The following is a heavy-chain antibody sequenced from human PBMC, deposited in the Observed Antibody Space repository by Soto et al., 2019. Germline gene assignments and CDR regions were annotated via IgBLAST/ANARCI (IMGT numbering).Heavy chain of an antibody. CDR3: ARLGHPGP. CDR1: GGSLRNSV. Sequence: QVQLVQSGAEVKKPGSSVKVSCTASGGSLRNSVISWVRQAPAQRLEWMGGVIPILGTANYAQKFQGRVTMTADEATSTAYMDLSSVRPDDTAVYYCARLGHPGPWGAGTLVIVSS. V-gene: IGHV1-69*01. J-gene: IGHJ5*02. CDR2: VIPILGTA.